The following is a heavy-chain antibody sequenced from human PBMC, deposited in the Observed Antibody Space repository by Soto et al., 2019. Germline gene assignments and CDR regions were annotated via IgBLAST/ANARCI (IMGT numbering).Heavy chain of an antibody. J-gene: IGHJ6*02. CDR1: GFTFTKFG. V-gene: IGHV3-33*01. D-gene: IGHD3-10*01. CDR3: AAGDPLHV. Sequence: GGSLRLSCAASGFTFTKFGMHWVRQAPGKGLEWVAIIWYDGSNKYYADSVKGRFTISRDNSKNTVSLHMDSLGADDTAVYYCAAGDPLHVRGRGTMVTVSS. CDR2: IWYDGSNK.